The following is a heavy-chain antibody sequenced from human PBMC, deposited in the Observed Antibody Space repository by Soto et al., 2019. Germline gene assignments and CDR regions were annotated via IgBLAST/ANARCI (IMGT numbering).Heavy chain of an antibody. CDR3: ARESEDLTSNFDY. CDR2: ISSTTNYI. CDR1: GFTLTRYS. Sequence: GGSLRLSCAASGFTLTRYSMKWVRQAAGKGLEWVSSISSTTNYIYYGDSMKGRFTISRDNAKNSLYLEMNSLRAEDTAVYYCARESEDLTSNFDYWGQGTLVTVSS. V-gene: IGHV3-21*06. J-gene: IGHJ4*02.